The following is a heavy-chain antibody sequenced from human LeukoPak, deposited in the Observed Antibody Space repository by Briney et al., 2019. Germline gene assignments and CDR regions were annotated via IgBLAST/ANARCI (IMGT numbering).Heavy chain of an antibody. V-gene: IGHV3-23*01. CDR1: GFTFSSYA. D-gene: IGHD2-2*01. J-gene: IGHJ6*02. CDR2: ISGSGGST. CDR3: AKVGYCSSTSCYHWVEYYYGMDV. Sequence: GGSLRLSCAASGFTFSSYAMSWVRQAPGKGLEWVSAISGSGGSTYYADSVKGRFTISRDNSKNTLYLQMNSLRAEDTAVYYCAKVGYCSSTSCYHWVEYYYGMDVWGQGTTVTVSS.